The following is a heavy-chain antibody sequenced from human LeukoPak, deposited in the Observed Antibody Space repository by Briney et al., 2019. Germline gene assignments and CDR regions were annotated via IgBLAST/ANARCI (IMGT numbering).Heavy chain of an antibody. Sequence: SETLSLTCTVSGGSISSYYWSWIRQPPGKGLEWIGYIYYSGSTNYNPSLKSRVTISVDTSKNQFSLRLSSVTAADTAVYYCAREVYYDSSGHSGFDYWGQGTLVTVSS. CDR1: GGSISSYY. CDR3: AREVYYDSSGHSGFDY. J-gene: IGHJ4*02. D-gene: IGHD3-22*01. V-gene: IGHV4-59*01. CDR2: IYYSGST.